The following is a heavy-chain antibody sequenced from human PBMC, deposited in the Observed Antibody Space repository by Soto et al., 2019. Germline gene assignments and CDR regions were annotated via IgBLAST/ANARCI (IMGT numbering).Heavy chain of an antibody. J-gene: IGHJ6*02. D-gene: IGHD3-10*01. Sequence: SETLSLTCTVSGGSISSYYCSWIRQPPGKGLEWIVYIYYSGSTNYNPSLKSRVTISVDTSKNQFSLKLSSVTAANTAVYYCARGRENYYGSGSSYYGMDVWGQGTTVTVSS. CDR2: IYYSGST. CDR3: ARGRENYYGSGSSYYGMDV. V-gene: IGHV4-59*01. CDR1: GGSISSYY.